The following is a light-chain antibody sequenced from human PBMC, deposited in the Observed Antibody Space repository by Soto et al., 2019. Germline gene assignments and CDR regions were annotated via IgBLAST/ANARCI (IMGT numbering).Light chain of an antibody. CDR3: QQYGDSPST. Sequence: EVVLTQSPGTLSLSPGERATLSCRASQIFSSDYLAWYQQKPGQAPRLLIYVASTRATHIPDRFSGSGSGTDFTLTISRLEPEDSAVYLCQQYGDSPSTFGQGTKLEIK. J-gene: IGKJ2*01. CDR2: VAS. CDR1: QIFSSDY. V-gene: IGKV3-20*01.